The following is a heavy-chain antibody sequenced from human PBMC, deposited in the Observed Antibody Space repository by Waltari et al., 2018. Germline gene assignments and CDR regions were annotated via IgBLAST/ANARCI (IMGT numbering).Heavy chain of an antibody. CDR3: ARGRDEPSDCSSTSCWRYFQH. Sequence: QVQLQQWGAGLLKPSETLSLTCAVYGGSFSGYYWSWIRQPPGKGLEWIGEINHSGSTNYNPSLKSRVTISVDTSKNQFSLKLSSVTAADTAVYYCARGRDEPSDCSSTSCWRYFQHWGQGTLVTVSS. D-gene: IGHD2-2*01. CDR2: INHSGST. CDR1: GGSFSGYY. J-gene: IGHJ1*01. V-gene: IGHV4-34*01.